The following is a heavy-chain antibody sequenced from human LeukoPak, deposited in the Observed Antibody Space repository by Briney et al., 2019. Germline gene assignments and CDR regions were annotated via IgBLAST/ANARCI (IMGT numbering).Heavy chain of an antibody. V-gene: IGHV3-23*01. D-gene: IGHD6-19*01. J-gene: IGHJ4*02. CDR3: AKDRLQDSSGWYTDYFDY. CDR2: ISGRGGST. CDR1: GFTFSSYA. Sequence: GGSLRLSCAAYGFTFSSYAMSWVRQAQGKGMEWVAAISGRGGSTYYAGSVKGRFALSRDNSKNTLYLQMNSLRAEDTAVYYCAKDRLQDSSGWYTDYFDYWGQGTLVTVSS.